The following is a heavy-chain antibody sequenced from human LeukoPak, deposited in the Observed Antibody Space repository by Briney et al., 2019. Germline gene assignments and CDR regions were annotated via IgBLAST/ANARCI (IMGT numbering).Heavy chain of an antibody. D-gene: IGHD6-13*01. Sequence: ASVKVSCKASGYIFTNYYMHWVRQAPGQGLEWMGWINPNSGGTNYAQKFQGRVTMTRDTSISTAYMELSRLRSDDTAVYYCAREKVYSSSWQYYYYYGMDVWGQGTTVTVSS. CDR3: AREKVYSSSWQYYYYYGMDV. CDR2: INPNSGGT. CDR1: GYIFTNYY. V-gene: IGHV1-2*02. J-gene: IGHJ6*02.